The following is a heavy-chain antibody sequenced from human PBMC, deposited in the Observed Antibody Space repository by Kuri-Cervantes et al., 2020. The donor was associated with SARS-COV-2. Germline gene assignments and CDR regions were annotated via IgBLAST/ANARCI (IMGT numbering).Heavy chain of an antibody. J-gene: IGHJ4*02. D-gene: IGHD1-26*01. V-gene: IGHV1-46*01. CDR3: ARGGSYYLDEYYFDY. CDR1: GYTFTGYY. CDR2: INPSGGST. Sequence: ASVKVSCKASGYTFTGYYMHWVRQAPGQGLEWMGIINPSGGSTSYAQKFQGRVTMTRDTSTSTVYMELSSLRFEDTAVYYCARGGSYYLDEYYFDYWGKGTLVTVSS.